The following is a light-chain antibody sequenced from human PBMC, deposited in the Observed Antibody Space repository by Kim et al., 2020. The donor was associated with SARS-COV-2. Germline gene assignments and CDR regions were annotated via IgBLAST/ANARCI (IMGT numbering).Light chain of an antibody. CDR2: EDN. CDR1: SGSIASTY. Sequence: NSMLTQPHSVSESPGKTVIIACTRSSGSIASTYVQWYQQRPGSAPNTVIYEDNQRPSGVPDRFSGSIDRSSNSASLTISGLKTEDEADYYCQSYDSSTVVFGGGTQLTVL. CDR3: QSYDSSTVV. V-gene: IGLV6-57*03. J-gene: IGLJ2*01.